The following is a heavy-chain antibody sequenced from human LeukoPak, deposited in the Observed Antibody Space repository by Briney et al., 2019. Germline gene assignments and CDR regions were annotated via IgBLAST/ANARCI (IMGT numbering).Heavy chain of an antibody. CDR2: INPNSGET. CDR3: ASEGYGVKPFGS. Sequence: GASVKVSCKVSGYTFTHHYLHWVRQAPGQGLEWMGRINPNSGETNYKDKLQGRITMTRAKSISTAYLEVTRLTSDDTAVYYCASEGYGVKPFGSWGQGTLVIVSS. J-gene: IGHJ5*01. V-gene: IGHV1-2*06. D-gene: IGHD2-8*01. CDR1: GYTFTHHY.